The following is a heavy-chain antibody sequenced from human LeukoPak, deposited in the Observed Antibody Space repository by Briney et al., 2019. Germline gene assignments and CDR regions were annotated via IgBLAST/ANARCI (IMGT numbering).Heavy chain of an antibody. V-gene: IGHV1-2*02. D-gene: IGHD1-14*01. CDR1: GYTFTGYY. J-gene: IGHJ4*02. CDR2: INLNSGGT. CDR3: ASSAGRNEPVASFDY. Sequence: GASVKVSCKPSGYTFTGYYMHWMRQAPGQGLEWMGWINLNSGGTNYAQKFQGRVTMTRDTSISTAYMELSRLRYDDTAVYYCASSAGRNEPVASFDYWGQGTLVTVSS.